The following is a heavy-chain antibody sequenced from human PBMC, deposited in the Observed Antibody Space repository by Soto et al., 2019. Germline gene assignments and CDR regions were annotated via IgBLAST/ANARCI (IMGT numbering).Heavy chain of an antibody. CDR3: ARDLVVVAAGPFDY. J-gene: IGHJ4*02. V-gene: IGHV1-18*01. CDR2: IGAYNGNT. D-gene: IGHD2-15*01. CDR1: GYTFTSYG. Sequence: ASVKVSCKASGYTFTSYGISWVRQAPGQGLEWMGWIGAYNGNTNYAQKLQGRVTMTTDTSTSTAYMELRSLRSDDTAVYYCARDLVVVAAGPFDYWGQGTLVTVSS.